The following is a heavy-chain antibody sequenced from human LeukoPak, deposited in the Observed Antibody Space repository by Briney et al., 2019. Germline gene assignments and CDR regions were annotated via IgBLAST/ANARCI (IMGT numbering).Heavy chain of an antibody. J-gene: IGHJ4*02. D-gene: IGHD5-12*01. V-gene: IGHV3-23*01. Sequence: PGRSLILSCTASGFTFGDYAMSWIRQAPGKGLEWVSAISGSGGSTYYADSVKGRFTISRDNSKNTLYLQMNSLRAEDTAVYYCAKVWEATITFEFDYWGQGTLVTVSS. CDR2: ISGSGGST. CDR3: AKVWEATITFEFDY. CDR1: GFTFGDYA.